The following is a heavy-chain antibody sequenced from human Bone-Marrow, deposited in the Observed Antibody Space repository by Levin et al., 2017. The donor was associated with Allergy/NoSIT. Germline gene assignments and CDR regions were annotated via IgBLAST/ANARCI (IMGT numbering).Heavy chain of an antibody. CDR3: ARDAAAWV. Sequence: GGSLRLSCAASGFNFKTYWMHWVRQAPGKGLMWVARINSDGTTTHYADSVKGRLTISRDNAENTLYLQMNSLRVEDTAVYYCARDAAAWVWGRGTTVSVSS. CDR1: GFNFKTYW. J-gene: IGHJ6*04. CDR2: INSDGTTT. D-gene: IGHD6-25*01. V-gene: IGHV3-74*01.